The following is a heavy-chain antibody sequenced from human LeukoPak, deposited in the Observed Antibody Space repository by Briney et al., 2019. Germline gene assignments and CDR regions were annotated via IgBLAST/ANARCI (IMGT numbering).Heavy chain of an antibody. J-gene: IGHJ4*02. CDR2: ISSSSSYI. CDR1: GFTFSSYS. D-gene: IGHD6-19*01. V-gene: IGHV3-21*01. CDR3: ARTTIAVAGGFYYFDY. Sequence: GGSLRLSCAASGFTFSSYSMNWVRQAPGKGLEWVSSISSSSSYINYADSVKGRFTISRDNAKNSLYLQMNSLRAEDTAVYYCARTTIAVAGGFYYFDYWGQGTLVTVSS.